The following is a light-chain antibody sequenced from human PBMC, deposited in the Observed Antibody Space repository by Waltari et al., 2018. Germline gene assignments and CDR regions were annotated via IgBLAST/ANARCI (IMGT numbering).Light chain of an antibody. CDR1: ALPKQY. V-gene: IGLV3-25*03. J-gene: IGLJ2*01. CDR2: KDS. Sequence: SYELTQPPSVSVSPGQTARITCSGDALPKQYAYWYQQKPGQAPVLLIYKDSERPSGIPERFSGSGSGKTVTLTISGVPAEDEADYYCQSADSSGTSMVFGGGTKLTVL. CDR3: QSADSSGTSMV.